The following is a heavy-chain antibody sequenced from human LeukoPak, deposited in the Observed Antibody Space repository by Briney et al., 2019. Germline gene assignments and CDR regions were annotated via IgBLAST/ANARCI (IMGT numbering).Heavy chain of an antibody. D-gene: IGHD2-2*01. CDR1: GSCFTSYW. J-gene: IGHJ4*02. CDR2: IYPGDSDT. Sequence: GASMKISYKGSGSCFTSYWIGWVRPMPGKGLEWMGIIYPGDSDTRYSPSFKGHVTISADKSISTAYLQWSSLKASDPAMYYCARGESVVVVPAALPFDYWGQGTLVTVSS. V-gene: IGHV5-51*01. CDR3: ARGESVVVVPAALPFDY.